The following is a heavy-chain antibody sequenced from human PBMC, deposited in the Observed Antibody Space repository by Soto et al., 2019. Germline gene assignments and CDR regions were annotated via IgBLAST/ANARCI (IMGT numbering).Heavy chain of an antibody. D-gene: IGHD2-15*01. Sequence: GGSLRLSCAASGFTFSIYAMHWVRHAPGKGLEWVAVISYDGSNKYYADSVKGRFTISRDNSKNTLYLQMNSLRAEDTAVYYCAREEYSQGMDVWGQGTTVTVSS. J-gene: IGHJ6*02. CDR1: GFTFSIYA. V-gene: IGHV3-30-3*01. CDR2: ISYDGSNK. CDR3: AREEYSQGMDV.